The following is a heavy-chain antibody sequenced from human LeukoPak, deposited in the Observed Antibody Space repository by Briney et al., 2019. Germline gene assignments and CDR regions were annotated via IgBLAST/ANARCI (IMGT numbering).Heavy chain of an antibody. D-gene: IGHD6-13*01. CDR1: GGTFSSYA. Sequence: ASVKVSCKASGGTFSSYAISWVRQAPGQGLEWMGGIIPIFGTANYAQKFQGRVTITADKSTSTAYMELSSLRSEDTAVYYCARDLPGIAAAGFDYWGQGTLVTVSS. V-gene: IGHV1-69*06. CDR2: IIPIFGTA. J-gene: IGHJ4*02. CDR3: ARDLPGIAAAGFDY.